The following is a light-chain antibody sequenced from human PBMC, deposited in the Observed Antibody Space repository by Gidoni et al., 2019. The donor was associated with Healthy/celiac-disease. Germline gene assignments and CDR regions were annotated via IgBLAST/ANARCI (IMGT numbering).Light chain of an antibody. V-gene: IGKV1-8*01. J-gene: IGKJ2*01. CDR2: AAS. Sequence: IRMTQSPSSFSASTGDRVTITCRASQGISSYLAWYQQKPGKAPKLMIYAASTLQSGVPSRFSGSGSGTDFTLTISCLQSEDFATYYCQQYYSYPLYTFGQGTKLEIK. CDR1: QGISSY. CDR3: QQYYSYPLYT.